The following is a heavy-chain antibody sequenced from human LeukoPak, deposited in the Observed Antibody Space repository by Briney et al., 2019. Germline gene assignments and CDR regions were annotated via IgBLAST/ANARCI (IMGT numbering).Heavy chain of an antibody. J-gene: IGHJ4*02. D-gene: IGHD1-26*01. V-gene: IGHV3-30-3*01. Sequence: GGSLRLSCAASGFTFSSYAMHWVRQAPGKGLEWVAVISYDGSNKYYADSVKGRFTISRDNSKNTLYLQMNSLRAEDTAAYYCARDRGSGSYYSFYYFDYWGQGTLVTVSS. CDR1: GFTFSSYA. CDR3: ARDRGSGSYYSFYYFDY. CDR2: ISYDGSNK.